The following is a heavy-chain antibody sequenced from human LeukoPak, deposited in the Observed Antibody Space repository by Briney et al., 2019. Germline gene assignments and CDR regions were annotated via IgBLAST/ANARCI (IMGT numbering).Heavy chain of an antibody. J-gene: IGHJ4*02. V-gene: IGHV4-31*03. CDR2: IYYSGRT. CDR3: ARYGSTGYSPFDY. Sequence: SETLSLTCTVSGGSIGSGGYYWSWIRQHPGKGLEWIGYIYYSGRTYYNPSLKSRVTISVDTSKYQFSLKLSSVTVADTAVYYCARYGSTGYSPFDYWGQGTLATVSS. D-gene: IGHD3-22*01. CDR1: GGSIGSGGYY.